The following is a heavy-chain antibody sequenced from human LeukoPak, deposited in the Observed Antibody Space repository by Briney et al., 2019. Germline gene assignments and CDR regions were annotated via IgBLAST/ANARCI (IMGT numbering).Heavy chain of an antibody. Sequence: TSETLSLTCTVSGGSISSSSYYWGWIRQPPGKGLEWIGSIYYSGSTYYNPSLKSRVTISVDTSKNQFPLKLSSVTAADTAVYYCARDSITMIVGAFDIWGQGTMVTVSS. J-gene: IGHJ3*02. CDR1: GGSISSSSYY. CDR3: ARDSITMIVGAFDI. D-gene: IGHD3-22*01. CDR2: IYYSGST. V-gene: IGHV4-39*06.